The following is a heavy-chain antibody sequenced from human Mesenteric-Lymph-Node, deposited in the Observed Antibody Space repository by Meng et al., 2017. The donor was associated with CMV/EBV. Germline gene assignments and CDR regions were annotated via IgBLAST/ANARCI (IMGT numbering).Heavy chain of an antibody. D-gene: IGHD1-1*01. CDR2: LYSNDYT. Sequence: SLTNYYYAGGGIRQPPGKGLEWIGCLYSNDYTYYNPSLKSRATISSDTSKNQFSLKLRSMTAADTAVYYCAKGDRSDRYNEWNWLDPWGQGTLVTVSS. J-gene: IGHJ5*02. CDR1: SLTNYYYA. CDR3: AKGDRSDRYNEWNWLDP. V-gene: IGHV4-30-4*01.